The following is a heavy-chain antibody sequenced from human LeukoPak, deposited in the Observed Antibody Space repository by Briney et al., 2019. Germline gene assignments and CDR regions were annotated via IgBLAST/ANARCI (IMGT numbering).Heavy chain of an antibody. CDR1: GYRFISNY. CDR2: MHPGNGNT. V-gene: IGHV1-2*02. D-gene: IGHD2-21*02. Sequence: ASVKVSCKASGYRFISNYIQWVRQAPGLGPEWMGWMHPGNGNTRYAEKFQGRVTKTRDTSINTAYMDLSNLRSDDTAGYYCAREGSYCVGGDCYSFDFWGQGTLITVSS. J-gene: IGHJ4*02. CDR3: AREGSYCVGGDCYSFDF.